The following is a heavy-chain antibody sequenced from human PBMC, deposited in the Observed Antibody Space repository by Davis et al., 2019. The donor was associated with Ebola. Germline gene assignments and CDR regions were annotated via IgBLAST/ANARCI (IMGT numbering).Heavy chain of an antibody. Sequence: MPSETLSLTCAVYGGSFRGYYWNWIRQPPGKGLEWIGEINHSGSTNYNPSLKSRVTISVDTSKNQFSLKLSSVTAADTAVYYCAAAVNYYYGMDVWGQGTTVTVSS. J-gene: IGHJ6*02. D-gene: IGHD2-15*01. V-gene: IGHV4-34*01. CDR1: GGSFRGYY. CDR3: AAAVNYYYGMDV. CDR2: INHSGST.